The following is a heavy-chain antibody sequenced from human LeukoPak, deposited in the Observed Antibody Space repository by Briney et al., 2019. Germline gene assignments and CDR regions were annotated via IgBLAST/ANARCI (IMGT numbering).Heavy chain of an antibody. CDR3: AAWSGRTYYYFDY. CDR1: GFTFRTFW. J-gene: IGHJ4*02. D-gene: IGHD1-26*01. Sequence: GASLRLSCAASGFTFRTFWMHWVRQAPGKGLVWLSRITSDGSSTSQAGSVKGRFTISRDNVKNTLYLQMNSLRAEDTAVYYCAAWSGRTYYYFDYWGQGTLVTVSS. CDR2: ITSDGSST. V-gene: IGHV3-74*01.